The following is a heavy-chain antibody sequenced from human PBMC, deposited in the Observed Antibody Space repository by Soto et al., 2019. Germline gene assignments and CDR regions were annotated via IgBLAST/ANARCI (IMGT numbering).Heavy chain of an antibody. D-gene: IGHD3-3*01. V-gene: IGHV3-9*01. J-gene: IGHJ4*02. CDR3: AISLYDFWSGYYPIDY. CDR1: GFTFDDYA. CDR2: ISWNSGSI. Sequence: EVQLVESGGGLVQPGRSLRLSCAASGFTFDDYAMHWVRQAPGKGLEWVSGISWNSGSIGYADSVKGRFTMSRDNAKNSLCLQMNSLRADVTALYYCAISLYDFWSGYYPIDYWGQGTLVTVSS.